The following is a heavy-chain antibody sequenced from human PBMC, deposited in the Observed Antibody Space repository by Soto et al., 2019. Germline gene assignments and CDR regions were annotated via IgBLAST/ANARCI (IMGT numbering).Heavy chain of an antibody. J-gene: IGHJ6*02. V-gene: IGHV3-73*01. D-gene: IGHD2-15*01. CDR2: IRSKANSYAT. CDR1: GFTFSGSA. CDR3: TTRYCSGGSCYRTRQTYYYYGMDV. Sequence: GSLRLSCAASGFTFSGSAMHWVRQASGKGLEWVGRIRSKANSYATAYAASVKGRFTIPRDDSKNTAYLQMNSLKTEDTAVYYCTTRYCSGGSCYRTRQTYYYYGMDVWGQGTTVTVSS.